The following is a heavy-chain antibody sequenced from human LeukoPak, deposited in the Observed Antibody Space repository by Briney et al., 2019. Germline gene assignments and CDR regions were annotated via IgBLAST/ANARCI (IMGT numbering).Heavy chain of an antibody. CDR3: AKVSGYKPH. V-gene: IGHV3-23*01. D-gene: IGHD1-14*01. CDR1: GFTVSSNY. Sequence: GGSLRLSCAASGFTVSSNYMSWVRQAPGKGLEWVSGISDSGGSTYYADSVKGRFTISRDNFKNTLYLQMNSLRAEDTAVYYCAKVSGYKPHWGQGTLVTVSS. J-gene: IGHJ4*02. CDR2: ISDSGGST.